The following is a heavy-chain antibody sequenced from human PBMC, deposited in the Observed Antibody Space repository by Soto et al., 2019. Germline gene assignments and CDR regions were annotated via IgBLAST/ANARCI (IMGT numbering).Heavy chain of an antibody. D-gene: IGHD4-17*01. CDR1: GATFRSYA. J-gene: IGHJ6*02. CDR3: AGDYGVYDWYGMDV. CDR2: ISPIFGAT. V-gene: IGHV1-69*01. Sequence: VQLVQSGAEVKKPGSSVKVSCRASGATFRSYAFTWVRQAPGQGLEWMGGISPIFGATIYARQFQGRVTITAYDSASTAYMELNSLSSEDTDVYYCAGDYGVYDWYGMDVWGQGTTVTGSS.